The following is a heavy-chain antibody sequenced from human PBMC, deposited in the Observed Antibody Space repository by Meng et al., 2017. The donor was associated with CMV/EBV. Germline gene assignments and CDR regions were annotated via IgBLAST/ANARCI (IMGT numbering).Heavy chain of an antibody. J-gene: IGHJ5*02. Sequence: DSGQGLVKPSATLSLTCTVSGGSISSSSSYWGWIRQPPGKGLEWIGSIYYSGSTYYNPSLKSRVTISVDTSKNQFSLKLSSVTAADTAVYYCARGVVTMIVVYDPWGQGTLVTVSS. CDR1: GGSISSSSSY. V-gene: IGHV4-39*07. CDR2: IYYSGST. CDR3: ARGVVTMIVVYDP. D-gene: IGHD3-22*01.